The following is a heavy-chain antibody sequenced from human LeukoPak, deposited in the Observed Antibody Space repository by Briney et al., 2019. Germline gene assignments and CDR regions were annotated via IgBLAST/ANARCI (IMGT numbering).Heavy chain of an antibody. J-gene: IGHJ6*04. D-gene: IGHD2-2*01. CDR1: GGTFSSYA. Sequence: SVKVSCKASGGTFSSYAISWVRQAPGQGLEWIGGIIPIFGTANCAQKFQGRVTITADESTSTAYMELSSLRSEDTAVYYCARDPDIVVVPAAKSYYGMDVWGKGTTVTVSS. CDR2: IIPIFGTA. CDR3: ARDPDIVVVPAAKSYYGMDV. V-gene: IGHV1-69*01.